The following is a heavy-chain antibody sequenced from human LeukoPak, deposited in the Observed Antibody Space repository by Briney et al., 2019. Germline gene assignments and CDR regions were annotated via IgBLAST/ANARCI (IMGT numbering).Heavy chain of an antibody. CDR2: MNPNSGNT. D-gene: IGHD6-19*01. CDR1: GYTFTSYD. CDR3: AKDLIAVAVYFDY. V-gene: IGHV1-8*01. J-gene: IGHJ4*02. Sequence: ASVKVSCKASGYTFTSYDINWVRQATGQGLEWMGWMNPNSGNTGYAQKFQGRVTMTRNTSISTAYMELSSLRSEDTAVYYCAKDLIAVAVYFDYWGQGTLVTVSS.